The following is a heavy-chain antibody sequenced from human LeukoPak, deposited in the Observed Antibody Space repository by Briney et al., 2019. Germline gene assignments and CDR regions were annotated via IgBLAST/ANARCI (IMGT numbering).Heavy chain of an antibody. V-gene: IGHV4-39*01. Sequence: SETLSLTCTISGDSTSSDRYYGGWVRQPPGKGLEWIGNIYYSGSTYYNPSLKSRVTMSVDTSKNQFFLKLNSVTAADTAVYYCARHYGPWGQGTLVTVSS. CDR1: GDSTSSDRYY. CDR2: IYYSGST. CDR3: ARHYGP. D-gene: IGHD3-10*01. J-gene: IGHJ5*02.